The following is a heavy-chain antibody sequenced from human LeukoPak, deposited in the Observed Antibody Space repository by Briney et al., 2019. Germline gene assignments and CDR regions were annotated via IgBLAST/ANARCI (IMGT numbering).Heavy chain of an antibody. J-gene: IGHJ3*02. V-gene: IGHV4-59*12. CDR1: SDSISSYT. CDR3: AKSNGYGLVDI. Sequence: SETLSLTCSVSSDSISSYTWNWIRKPPGKGLEWIGYIFYSGSTNYSPSFKSRVTISLDTSKTQFSLRLSSVTAADTAVYYCAKSNGYGLVDIWGQGTMVTVSS. D-gene: IGHD3-10*01. CDR2: IFYSGST.